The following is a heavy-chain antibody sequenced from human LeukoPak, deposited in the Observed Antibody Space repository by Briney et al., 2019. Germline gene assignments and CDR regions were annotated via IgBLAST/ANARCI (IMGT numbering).Heavy chain of an antibody. Sequence: GGSLRLSCAASGFTFSSYSMNWVRQAPGKGLEWVSYISSSSSTIYYADSVKGRFTIPRDNAKNSLYLQMNSLRAEDTAVYYCARDRAGTGYWGQGTLVTVSS. V-gene: IGHV3-48*04. J-gene: IGHJ4*02. D-gene: IGHD5-24*01. CDR3: ARDRAGTGY. CDR2: ISSSSSTI. CDR1: GFTFSSYS.